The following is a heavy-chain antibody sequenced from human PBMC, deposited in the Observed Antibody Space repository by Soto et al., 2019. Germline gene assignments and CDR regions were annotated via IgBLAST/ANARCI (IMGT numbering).Heavy chain of an antibody. CDR1: GVSIISPHHN. V-gene: IGHV4-30-4*01. CDR2: IHYSGTT. D-gene: IGHD1-26*01. CDR3: ARLGGSYAVPHFDY. Sequence: SETLSLTCTVSGVSIISPHHNWSWIRQYPGKGLEWIGFIHYSGTTYYNPSLKSRVAISVDTSRNDFSLRLSSVTAADTAVYYCARLGGSYAVPHFDYWGQGTLVTVSS. J-gene: IGHJ4*02.